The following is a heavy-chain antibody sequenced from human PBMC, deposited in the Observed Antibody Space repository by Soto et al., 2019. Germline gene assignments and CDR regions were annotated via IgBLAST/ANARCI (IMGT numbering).Heavy chain of an antibody. CDR3: ARDAGWLVRGGFDY. CDR1: GFTFDSFG. J-gene: IGHJ4*02. Sequence: QVRLVESGGGVVQPGRSLRLSCAASGFTFDSFGMHWVRQAPGKGLEWVALIWYDGSKKYYADSVKGRFTISRDNSKKTLYLEMKRLRGEDTAVYYCARDAGWLVRGGFDYWGQGTLVTVSS. CDR2: IWYDGSKK. D-gene: IGHD6-19*01. V-gene: IGHV3-33*01.